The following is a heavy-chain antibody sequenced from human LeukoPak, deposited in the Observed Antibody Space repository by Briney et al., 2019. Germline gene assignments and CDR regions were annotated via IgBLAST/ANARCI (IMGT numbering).Heavy chain of an antibody. CDR1: GFTFSTYS. Sequence: GGSLRLSCAASGFTFSTYSMNWVRQAPGKGLEWVSYISSSSSTIYYAGSVKGRFTISRDNAKNSLYLQMNSLRAEDTAVYYRARDSPPDYWGQGTLVTVSS. J-gene: IGHJ4*02. CDR3: ARDSPPDY. V-gene: IGHV3-48*01. CDR2: ISSSSSTI.